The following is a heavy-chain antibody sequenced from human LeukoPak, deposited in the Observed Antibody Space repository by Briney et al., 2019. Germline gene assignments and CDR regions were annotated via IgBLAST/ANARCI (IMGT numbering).Heavy chain of an antibody. V-gene: IGHV3-73*01. D-gene: IGHD3-22*01. Sequence: PGWSLRLSCAASGFTFSGSALHWVRQASGKGLEWVGRIRSKANSYATAYAASVKGRFTISRDDSKNTAYLQMNSLKTEDTAMYYCTTVVTYYYDSSGYYDAFDIWGQGTMVTVSS. CDR3: TTVVTYYYDSSGYYDAFDI. CDR2: IRSKANSYAT. CDR1: GFTFSGSA. J-gene: IGHJ3*02.